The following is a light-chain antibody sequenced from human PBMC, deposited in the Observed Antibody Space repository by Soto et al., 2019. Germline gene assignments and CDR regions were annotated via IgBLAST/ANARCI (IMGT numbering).Light chain of an antibody. J-gene: IGLJ1*01. CDR3: CSYTGRSTHV. Sequence: QSALTQPASVSGSPGQSITISCTGTSSDVGGYNFVSWYQQHPGKAPKLIIYDVSNRPSGVSYRFSGSKSGNTASLTISGLQAEDEAHYYCCSYTGRSTHVFGPATKVTVL. V-gene: IGLV2-14*01. CDR2: DVS. CDR1: SSDVGGYNF.